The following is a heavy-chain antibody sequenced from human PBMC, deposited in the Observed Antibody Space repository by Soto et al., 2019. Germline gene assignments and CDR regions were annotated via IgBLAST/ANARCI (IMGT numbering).Heavy chain of an antibody. CDR1: GYSFSDYF. D-gene: IGHD3-10*01. V-gene: IGHV1-2*02. J-gene: IGHJ6*02. Sequence: ASVKVSCKPSGYSFSDYFIQWVRQAPGQGLEWVAWINPKTAATNYAKKFQGSVSLTWDTSSTTAYMELTRLRPDDTAVYYCARIKWGLNYYTGMDVWGQGTTVTVSS. CDR3: ARIKWGLNYYTGMDV. CDR2: INPKTAAT.